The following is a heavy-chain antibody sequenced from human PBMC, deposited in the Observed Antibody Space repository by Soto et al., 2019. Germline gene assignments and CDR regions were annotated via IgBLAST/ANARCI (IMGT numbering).Heavy chain of an antibody. V-gene: IGHV4-31*03. J-gene: IGHJ4*02. D-gene: IGHD3-10*01. CDR1: GGSVSSGGYY. CDR3: ARGGVRTTFRH. Sequence: QVQLQESGPGLVKPSQTLSLTCTVSGGSVSSGGYYWSWVRQPPGKGLEWIGYIYDSGSTVYNPSLKDRLSISGDTSGNQCSLRLSSVTAADTAVYYCARGGVRTTFRHWGQGALVTVSS. CDR2: IYDSGST.